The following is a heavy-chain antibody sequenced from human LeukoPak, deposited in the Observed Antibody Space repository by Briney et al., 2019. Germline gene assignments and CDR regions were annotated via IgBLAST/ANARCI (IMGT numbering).Heavy chain of an antibody. V-gene: IGHV1-18*01. D-gene: IGHD2-15*01. CDR1: GYTFTSYG. CDR3: ARAFFRYCSGGSCYSYFDY. J-gene: IGHJ4*02. Sequence: ASVKVSCKASGYTFTSYGISWVRQAPGQGLEWMGWISAYNGNTNYAQKLQGRVTMTTDTSTSTAYMELRSLRSEDTAVYYCARAFFRYCSGGSCYSYFDYWGQGTLVTVSS. CDR2: ISAYNGNT.